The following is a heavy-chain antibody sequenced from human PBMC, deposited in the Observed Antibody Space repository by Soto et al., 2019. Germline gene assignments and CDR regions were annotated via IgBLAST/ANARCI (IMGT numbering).Heavy chain of an antibody. CDR2: IYPSDSST. Sequence: GESLKNSSKGSGYRFITYWIDWVRQIPGKGLVWQGIIYPSDSSTRYSPSFQGQVTMSADQSISTAYLQWGSLKASDTATYFCARRYVATGHFDTWGQGTLITVS. V-gene: IGHV5-51*01. J-gene: IGHJ5*02. CDR1: GYRFITYW. D-gene: IGHD1-20*01. CDR3: ARRYVATGHFDT.